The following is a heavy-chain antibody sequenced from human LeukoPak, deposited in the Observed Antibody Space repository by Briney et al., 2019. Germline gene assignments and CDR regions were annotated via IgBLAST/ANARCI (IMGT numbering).Heavy chain of an antibody. CDR3: ARDSRYSSGWYDY. CDR2: IKQDGSEK. Sequence: GGSLRLSCAASGFTFSSYAMHWVRQAPGKGLEWVANIKQDGSEKYYVDSVKGRFTISRDNAKNSLYLQMNSLRAEDTAVYYCARDSRYSSGWYDYWGQGTLVTVSS. J-gene: IGHJ4*02. V-gene: IGHV3-7*03. D-gene: IGHD6-19*01. CDR1: GFTFSSYA.